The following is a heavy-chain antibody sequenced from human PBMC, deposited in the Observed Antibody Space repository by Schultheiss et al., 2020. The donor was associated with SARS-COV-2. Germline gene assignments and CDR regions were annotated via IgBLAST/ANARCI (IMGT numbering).Heavy chain of an antibody. Sequence: ASVKVSCKASGYTFTSYYMHWVRQAPGQGLEWMGIINPSSGSTSNAQNFQGRVTMTSDTPTSTVYMELSSLRSEDTAVYYCARTGTFDYWGQGTLVTVSS. CDR3: ARTGTFDY. J-gene: IGHJ4*02. CDR1: GYTFTSYY. D-gene: IGHD1-14*01. CDR2: INPSSGST. V-gene: IGHV1-46*01.